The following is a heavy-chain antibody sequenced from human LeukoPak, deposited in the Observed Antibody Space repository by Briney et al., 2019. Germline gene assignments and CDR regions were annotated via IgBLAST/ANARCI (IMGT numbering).Heavy chain of an antibody. D-gene: IGHD3-16*01. Sequence: PSETLSLTCTVSGYSISSGYYWGWIRQPPGKGLEWIGRIYHSGSTYYNPSLKSRVTISVDASKNQFSLKLSSVTAADTAVYYFARDWGDYYFDDWGQGTLVTVSS. J-gene: IGHJ4*02. CDR1: GYSISSGYY. CDR3: ARDWGDYYFDD. V-gene: IGHV4-38-2*02. CDR2: IYHSGST.